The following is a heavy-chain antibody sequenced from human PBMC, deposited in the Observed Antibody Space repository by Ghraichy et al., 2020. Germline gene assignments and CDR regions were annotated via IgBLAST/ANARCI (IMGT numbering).Heavy chain of an antibody. CDR3: ARDIKSSSWSYYYYAMDV. D-gene: IGHD6-13*01. J-gene: IGHJ6*02. V-gene: IGHV3-30-3*01. Sequence: LNISCAASGFTFSTYSMHWVRQAPGKGLEWVGVISHDGNSKYYAASVKGRFTISRDNSKNTLHLQMNSLRGEDTAVYYCARDIKSSSWSYYYYAMDVWGQGTTVTVSS. CDR1: GFTFSTYS. CDR2: ISHDGNSK.